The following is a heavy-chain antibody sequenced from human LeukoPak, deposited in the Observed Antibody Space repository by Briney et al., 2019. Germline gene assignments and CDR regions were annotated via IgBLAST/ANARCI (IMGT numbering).Heavy chain of an antibody. CDR2: IYYSGST. Sequence: SETLSLTCTVSGGSISSYYWSWIRHPPGKGLERIGYIYYSGSTNYNPSLKSRVTISVDTSKNQFSLKLSSVTAADTAVYYCARGVSYYDSSGYYNEYFQHWGQGTLVTVSS. CDR3: ARGVSYYDSSGYYNEYFQH. V-gene: IGHV4-59*08. CDR1: GGSISSYY. D-gene: IGHD3-22*01. J-gene: IGHJ1*01.